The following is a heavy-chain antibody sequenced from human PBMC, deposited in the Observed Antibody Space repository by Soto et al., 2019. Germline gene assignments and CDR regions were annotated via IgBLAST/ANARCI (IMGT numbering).Heavy chain of an antibody. D-gene: IGHD1-1*01. J-gene: IGHJ4*02. V-gene: IGHV1-18*01. CDR1: GYTFTSYG. Sequence: ASVKVSCKASGYTFTSYGISWVRQAPGQWLEWMGWISAYNGNTNYAQKLQGRVTMTTDTSTSTAYMELRSLRSDDTAVYYCARDWGSRLERYYFDYWGQGTLVTVSS. CDR2: ISAYNGNT. CDR3: ARDWGSRLERYYFDY.